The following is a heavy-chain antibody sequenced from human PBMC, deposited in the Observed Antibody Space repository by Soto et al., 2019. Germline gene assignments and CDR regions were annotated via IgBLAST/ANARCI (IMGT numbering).Heavy chain of an antibody. CDR3: ARGIDDNASFGMDV. CDR1: RFTFSSYW. J-gene: IGHJ6*02. V-gene: IGHV3-7*01. CDR2: IKEDGSDT. D-gene: IGHD1-1*01. Sequence: GGSLRLSCAASRFTFSSYWMSWVRQAPGRGLEWVANIKEDGSDTYYEDSVKGRFTISRDNAKKSLYLQMNRLRAEDTAVYYCARGIDDNASFGMDVWGQGTTVTV.